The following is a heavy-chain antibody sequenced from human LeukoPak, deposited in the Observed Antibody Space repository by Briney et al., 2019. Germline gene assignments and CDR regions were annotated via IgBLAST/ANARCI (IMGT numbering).Heavy chain of an antibody. Sequence: SETLSLTCTVSGYSISSGYYWGWIRQPPGKGLEWIGSIYHSGSTYYNPSLKSRVTISVDTSENQFSLKLSSVTAADTAVCYCARTTVTKNFDYWGQGTLVTVSS. CDR3: ARTTVTKNFDY. CDR1: GYSISSGYY. V-gene: IGHV4-38-2*02. J-gene: IGHJ4*02. D-gene: IGHD4-17*01. CDR2: IYHSGST.